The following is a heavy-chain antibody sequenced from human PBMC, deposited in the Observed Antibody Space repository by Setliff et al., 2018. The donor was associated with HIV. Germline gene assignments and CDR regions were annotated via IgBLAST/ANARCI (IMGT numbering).Heavy chain of an antibody. J-gene: IGHJ4*02. CDR3: AKDSRGGFYYFDY. D-gene: IGHD3-16*01. V-gene: IGHV3-53*05. CDR2: IYSGGTI. CDR1: GFTVTSNY. Sequence: GGSLRLSCAASGFTVTSNYMSWVRQAPGKGLEWVSIIYSGGTIHDADSVKGRFTISRDNAKNSLYLQMNSLRAEDTALYYCAKDSRGGFYYFDYWGQGTLVTVSS.